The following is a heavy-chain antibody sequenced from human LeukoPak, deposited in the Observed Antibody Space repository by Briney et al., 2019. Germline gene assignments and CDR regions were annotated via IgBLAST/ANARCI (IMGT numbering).Heavy chain of an antibody. D-gene: IGHD4-23*01. Sequence: ASVKVSCKASGGTFSSYTISWVRQAPGQGLEWMGRIIPILGMANYAQKFQGRVTITADKSTSAAYMELSSLRSEDTAVYYCARAPGLTTVVMGAFDIWGQGTMVTVSS. V-gene: IGHV1-69*02. CDR2: IIPILGMA. CDR1: GGTFSSYT. CDR3: ARAPGLTTVVMGAFDI. J-gene: IGHJ3*02.